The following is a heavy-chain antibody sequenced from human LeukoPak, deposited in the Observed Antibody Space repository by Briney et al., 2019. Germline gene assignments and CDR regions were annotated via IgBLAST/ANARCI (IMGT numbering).Heavy chain of an antibody. Sequence: SETLSLTCTVSGGSISSSSYYWGWIRQPPGKGLEWIGSIYYSGSTYYNPSLKSRVTISVDTSKNQFSLKLSSVTAADTAVYYCARSMGVHFDYWGQGTLVTVSS. V-gene: IGHV4-39*01. CDR1: GGSISSSSYY. D-gene: IGHD3-10*01. CDR2: IYYSGST. J-gene: IGHJ4*02. CDR3: ARSMGVHFDY.